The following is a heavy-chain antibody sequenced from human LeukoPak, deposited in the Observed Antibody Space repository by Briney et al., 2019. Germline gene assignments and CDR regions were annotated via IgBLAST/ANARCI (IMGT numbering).Heavy chain of an antibody. CDR3: AKDMREHIAATGLGY. CDR1: GFTFDDYA. D-gene: IGHD6-6*01. Sequence: GGSLRLSCAASGFTFDDYAMHRVRQAPGKGLEWVSGISWDSATIGYADSVKGRFTISRDNANNSLYLQMNSLRAEDTALYYCAKDMREHIAATGLGYWGQGTLVTVSS. V-gene: IGHV3-9*01. J-gene: IGHJ4*02. CDR2: ISWDSATI.